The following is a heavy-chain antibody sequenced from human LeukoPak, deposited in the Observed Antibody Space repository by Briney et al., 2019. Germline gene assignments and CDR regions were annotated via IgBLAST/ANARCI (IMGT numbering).Heavy chain of an antibody. CDR1: GFTVTTNY. Sequence: GGSLRLSCAASGFTVTTNYMSWVRKAPGKGLEWVSVIYSGGSTYYADSVKGRFTISRHNSKNTLYLQMDSLRDEDTAVYYCARGDFWSGYYTGLYWGQGTLVTVSS. V-gene: IGHV3-53*04. D-gene: IGHD3-3*01. CDR2: IYSGGST. J-gene: IGHJ4*02. CDR3: ARGDFWSGYYTGLY.